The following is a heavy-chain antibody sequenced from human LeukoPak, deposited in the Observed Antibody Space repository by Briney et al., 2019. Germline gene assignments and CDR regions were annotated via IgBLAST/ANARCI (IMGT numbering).Heavy chain of an antibody. CDR3: ARADDSSGWYLPNS. CDR1: GFTFSSYS. CDR2: ISSTSTYI. J-gene: IGHJ4*02. D-gene: IGHD6-19*01. V-gene: IGHV3-21*01. Sequence: PGGSLRLSCAASGFTFSSYSMNWVRQAPGKGLDWVSSISSTSTYIYYADSVKGRFTISRDNAKNSLYLQMNSLRAEDTAVYYCARADDSSGWYLPNSWGQGTLVTVSS.